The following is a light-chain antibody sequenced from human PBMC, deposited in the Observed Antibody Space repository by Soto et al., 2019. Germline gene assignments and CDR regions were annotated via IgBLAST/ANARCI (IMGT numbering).Light chain of an antibody. CDR3: QQYGSSPPYT. CDR1: QSVSNNY. J-gene: IGKJ2*01. Sequence: ELVLTQSPGTLSLSPGERASLSCRASQSVSNNYLAWYQQKPGQSPKLLIFGSSDRATGIPDRFSGSGSGTDFSLTISRLDPEDFAVYYGQQYGSSPPYTFGQGTKLVIK. V-gene: IGKV3-20*01. CDR2: GSS.